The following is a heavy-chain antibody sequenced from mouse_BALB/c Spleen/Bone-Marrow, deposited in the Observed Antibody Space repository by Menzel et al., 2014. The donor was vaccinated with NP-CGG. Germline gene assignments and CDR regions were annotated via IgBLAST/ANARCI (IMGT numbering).Heavy chain of an antibody. D-gene: IGHD2-10*02. CDR1: GFTFSSFG. Sequence: EVHLVESGGGLVQPGGSRKLSCAASGFTFSSFGIHWVRQAPEKGLEWDAYISSGSSTIYYADTVKGRFTISRDNPKNTLFLQMTSLRSEDTAMYYCARSGYGDYYAMDYWGQGTSVTVSS. J-gene: IGHJ4*01. CDR2: ISSGSSTI. V-gene: IGHV5-17*02. CDR3: ARSGYGDYYAMDY.